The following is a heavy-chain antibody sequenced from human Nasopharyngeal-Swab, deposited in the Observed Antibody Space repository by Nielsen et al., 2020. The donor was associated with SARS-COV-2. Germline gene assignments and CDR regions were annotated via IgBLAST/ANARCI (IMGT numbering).Heavy chain of an antibody. CDR1: GFTFSSYA. CDR2: ISYDGSNK. D-gene: IGHD6-13*01. Sequence: GESLKIPCAASGFTFSSYAMHWVRQAPGKGLEWVAVISYDGSNKYYADSVKGRFTISRDNSKNTLYLQMNSLRAEDTAVYYCARVDSSSWYGVDYWGQGTLVTVSS. CDR3: ARVDSSSWYGVDY. V-gene: IGHV3-30-3*01. J-gene: IGHJ4*02.